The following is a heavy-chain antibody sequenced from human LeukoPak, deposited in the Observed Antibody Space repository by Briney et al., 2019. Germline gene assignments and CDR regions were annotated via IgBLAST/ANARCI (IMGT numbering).Heavy chain of an antibody. Sequence: GGSLRLSCAASGFTFSSYAMSWVRQAPGKGLEWVGRIKSKTDGGTTDYAAPVKGRFTISRDDSKNTLYLQMNSLKTEDTAVYYCTTDPSNWFDPWGQGTLVTVSS. V-gene: IGHV3-15*01. J-gene: IGHJ5*02. CDR3: TTDPSNWFDP. CDR2: IKSKTDGGTT. CDR1: GFTFSSYA.